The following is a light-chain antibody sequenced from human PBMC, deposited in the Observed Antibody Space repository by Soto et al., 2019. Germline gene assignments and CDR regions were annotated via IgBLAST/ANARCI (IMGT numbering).Light chain of an antibody. Sequence: EIVLTQSPGTLSLSPGERATLSCRASQSFSSNYLAWYQQKPGQAPRHLIYGASSRATGIPDRFSGSGAGTDFTLTISRLEPEDFAVYYCQQYGSSPGTFGQGTKVEIK. J-gene: IGKJ1*01. CDR3: QQYGSSPGT. V-gene: IGKV3-20*01. CDR2: GAS. CDR1: QSFSSNY.